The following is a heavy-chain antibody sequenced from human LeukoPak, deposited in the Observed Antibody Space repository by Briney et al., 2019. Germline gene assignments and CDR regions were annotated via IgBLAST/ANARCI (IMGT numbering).Heavy chain of an antibody. V-gene: IGHV4-59*01. Sequence: PSETLSLTCTVSGGSISSYYWSWIRQPPGKGLEWIEYIYYSGSTNYNPSLKSRVTISVDTSKNQFSLKLSSVTAADTAVYYCARESSGWYDYWGQGTLVTVSS. CDR3: ARESSGWYDY. J-gene: IGHJ4*02. CDR2: IYYSGST. CDR1: GGSISSYY. D-gene: IGHD6-19*01.